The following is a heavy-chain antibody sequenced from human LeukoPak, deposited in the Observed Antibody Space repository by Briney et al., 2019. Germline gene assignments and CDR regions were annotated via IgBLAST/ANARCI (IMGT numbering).Heavy chain of an antibody. J-gene: IGHJ4*02. CDR3: ARRKTHGDYFDY. Sequence: SGTLSLTCTVSGGSISSSNYYWGWIRQPPGKGLEWIGSIYYSGSTYYNPSLKSRVTISVDTSKNQFSLKLSSVTAADTAVYYCARRKTHGDYFDYWGQGTLVTVSS. D-gene: IGHD4-17*01. CDR1: GGSISSSNYY. CDR2: IYYSGST. V-gene: IGHV4-39*01.